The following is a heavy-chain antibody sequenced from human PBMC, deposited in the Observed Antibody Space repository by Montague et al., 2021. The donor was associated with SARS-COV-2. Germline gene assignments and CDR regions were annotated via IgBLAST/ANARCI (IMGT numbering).Heavy chain of an antibody. D-gene: IGHD2-21*01. V-gene: IGHV4-59*12. CDR3: AREVRGRIVVVIAIPYYYFDY. Sequence: SETLSLTCTVSGGSISSYYWSWIRQPPGKGLEWIGYIYYSGGTNYNPSLKSRVTISVDTSKNQFSLKLSSVTAADTAVYYCAREVRGRIVVVIAIPYYYFDYWGQGTLVTVSS. CDR1: GGSISSYY. CDR2: IYYSGGT. J-gene: IGHJ4*02.